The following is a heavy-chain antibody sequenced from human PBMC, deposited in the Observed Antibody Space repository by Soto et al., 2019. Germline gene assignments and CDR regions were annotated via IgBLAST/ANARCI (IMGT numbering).Heavy chain of an antibody. CDR2: ISGSGGST. CDR1: GFTVSNYA. Sequence: EVQLLESRGGLVQPGGSLRLSCAASGFTVSNYAVTWVRQAPGKGLEWVSTISGSGGSTYYADSVKGRFTISRDNSKNTLYLQMNSLRAEDTAVYYCAKDQGSSWYEIDYWGQGTLVTVSS. CDR3: AKDQGSSWYEIDY. V-gene: IGHV3-23*01. D-gene: IGHD6-13*01. J-gene: IGHJ4*02.